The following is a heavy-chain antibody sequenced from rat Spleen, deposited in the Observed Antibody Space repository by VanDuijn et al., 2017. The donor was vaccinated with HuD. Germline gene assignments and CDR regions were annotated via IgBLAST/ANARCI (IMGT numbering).Heavy chain of an antibody. D-gene: IGHD1-1*01. CDR1: GFTFSNYG. CDR2: ISNTGGNT. CDR3: TRDDSGALYYFDY. Sequence: EVQLVESGGGLVQPGRSLKLSCAASGFTFSNYGMAWVRQTPTKGLEWVASISNTGGNTYYRDSVKGRFTISRDNAKSTLYLQMNSLRSEDTATYYCTRDDSGALYYFDYWGQGVMVTVSS. V-gene: IGHV5S13*01. J-gene: IGHJ2*01.